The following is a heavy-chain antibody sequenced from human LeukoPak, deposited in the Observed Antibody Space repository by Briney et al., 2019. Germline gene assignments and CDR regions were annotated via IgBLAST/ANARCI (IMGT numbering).Heavy chain of an antibody. V-gene: IGHV3-30*03. CDR2: ISYHGRKK. CDR3: ARVASLSVTHYYYYGMDV. D-gene: IGHD4-17*01. J-gene: IGHJ6*02. CDR1: GFTFGTYA. Sequence: GGSLRLSCAASGFTFGTYAMNWVRQAPGKGLEWVAMISYHGRKKLYADSVKGRFSISRDNTENTLYLQMNSLRPDDTAVYYCARVASLSVTHYYYYGMDVWGPGTTVSVSS.